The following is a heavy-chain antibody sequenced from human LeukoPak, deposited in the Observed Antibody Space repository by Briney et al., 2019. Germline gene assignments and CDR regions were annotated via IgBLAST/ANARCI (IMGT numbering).Heavy chain of an antibody. D-gene: IGHD6-6*01. J-gene: IGHJ6*03. Sequence: ASVKVSCKASGYTFTSYDINWVRQAPGQGLEWMGWMNPNSSNTGYAQKFQGRVTMTRNTSMSTAYMELGSLRSEDTAVYYCARVVAAARYYYYYMDVWGKGTTVTVSS. CDR1: GYTFTSYD. CDR2: MNPNSSNT. V-gene: IGHV1-8*01. CDR3: ARVVAAARYYYYYMDV.